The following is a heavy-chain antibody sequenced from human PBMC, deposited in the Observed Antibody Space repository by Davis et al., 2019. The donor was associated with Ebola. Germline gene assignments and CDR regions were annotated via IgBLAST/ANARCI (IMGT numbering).Heavy chain of an antibody. J-gene: IGHJ4*02. CDR2: ISTSSSTI. Sequence: GGSLRLSCAASGFIFSSYNMNWVRQAPGKGLEWVSYISTSSSTIYYADSVKGRFTISRDNAKNSLYLQMNSLRDEDTAVYYCARDYYDSSGYYQGDCWGQGTLVTVSS. CDR3: ARDYYDSSGYYQGDC. V-gene: IGHV3-48*02. D-gene: IGHD3-22*01. CDR1: GFIFSSYN.